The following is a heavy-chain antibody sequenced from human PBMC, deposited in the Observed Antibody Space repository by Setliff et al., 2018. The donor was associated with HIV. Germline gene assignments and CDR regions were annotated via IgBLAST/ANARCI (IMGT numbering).Heavy chain of an antibody. CDR3: ARGGITTMVRGVTYPYPLYYFDS. D-gene: IGHD3-10*01. V-gene: IGHV4-31*03. J-gene: IGHJ4*02. CDR2: IYYNEIT. CDR1: GGSISRFPYY. Sequence: SETLSLTCTVSGGSISRFPYYWTWIRHHPERGLEWIGYIYYNEITYYSPSLRSRVTISIDTSRNEFSLKLSSGTAADTATYYCARGGITTMVRGVTYPYPLYYFDSWGQGTLVTVSS.